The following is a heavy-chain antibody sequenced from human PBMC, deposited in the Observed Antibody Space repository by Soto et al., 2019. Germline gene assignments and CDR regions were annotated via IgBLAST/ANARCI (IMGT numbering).Heavy chain of an antibody. CDR1: GFTFSNAW. Sequence: GGSLRLSCAASGFTFSNAWMNWVRQAPGKGLEWVGRIKSKTDGGTTDYAAPVKGRFTISRDDSKNTLYLQMNSLKTEDTAVYYCTTEVEQLWLIGCVYWGQGTLVTVSS. CDR2: IKSKTDGGTT. V-gene: IGHV3-15*07. CDR3: TTEVEQLWLIGCVY. J-gene: IGHJ4*02. D-gene: IGHD5-18*01.